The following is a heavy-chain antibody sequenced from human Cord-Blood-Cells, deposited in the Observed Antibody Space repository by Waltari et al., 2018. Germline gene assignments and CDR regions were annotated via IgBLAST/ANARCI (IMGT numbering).Heavy chain of an antibody. CDR3: AKGGDLYYYYMDV. Sequence: EVQLLESGGGLVQPGGSLRLSCAASGFTFSSYAMSWVRQAPGQGLEWVSAISGSGGSTYYADSVKGRFTISRDNSKNTLYLQMNSLRAEDTAVYYCAKGGDLYYYYMDVWGKGTTVTVSS. CDR1: GFTFSSYA. V-gene: IGHV3-23*01. CDR2: ISGSGGST. J-gene: IGHJ6*03. D-gene: IGHD3-10*01.